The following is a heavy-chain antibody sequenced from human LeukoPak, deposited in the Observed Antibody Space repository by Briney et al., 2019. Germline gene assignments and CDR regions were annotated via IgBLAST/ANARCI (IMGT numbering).Heavy chain of an antibody. V-gene: IGHV3-21*06. Sequence: GGSLRLSCAASGFTFSSYSMNWVRQAPGKGLEWVSSISTSSSYIYYADSVKGRFTISGDNAKNSLYLQMNSLRAEDTAVYYCARDLLEIAADSYFDYWGQGTLVTVSS. D-gene: IGHD6-13*01. CDR3: ARDLLEIAADSYFDY. CDR2: ISTSSSYI. J-gene: IGHJ4*02. CDR1: GFTFSSYS.